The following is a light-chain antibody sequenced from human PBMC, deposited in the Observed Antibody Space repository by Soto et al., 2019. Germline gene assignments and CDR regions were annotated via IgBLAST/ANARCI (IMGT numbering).Light chain of an antibody. Sequence: NVLTQSGGTMSLSPGDRAPLSCRASQSVSSSYLVWHQQKPGQAPRLLIYAASRRATGIPDRFSGSGSGTDFTLTISRLEPEDFAVYYCQQYGDSTGWTFGQGTKV. CDR3: QQYGDSTGWT. V-gene: IGKV3-20*01. J-gene: IGKJ1*01. CDR2: AAS. CDR1: QSVSSSY.